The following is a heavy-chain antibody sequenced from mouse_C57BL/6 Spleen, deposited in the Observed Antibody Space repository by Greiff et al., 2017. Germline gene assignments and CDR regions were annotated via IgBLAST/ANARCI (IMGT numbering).Heavy chain of an antibody. CDR1: GYTFTSYW. V-gene: IGHV1-50*01. J-gene: IGHJ2*01. Sequence: VQLQQPGAELVKPGASVKLSCKASGYTFTSYWMQWVKQRPGQGLEWIGEIDPSDSYTNYNQKFKGKATLTVDTSSSTAYMQLSSLTSEDSAVYYCARGNTGYLDSWGQGTNLTVSS. CDR3: ARGNTGYLDS. CDR2: IDPSDSYT.